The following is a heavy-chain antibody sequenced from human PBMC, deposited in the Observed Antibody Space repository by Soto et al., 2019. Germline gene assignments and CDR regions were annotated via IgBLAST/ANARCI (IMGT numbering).Heavy chain of an antibody. V-gene: IGHV4-31*03. J-gene: IGHJ6*02. CDR2: IYYSGST. Sequence: SETLSLTCTVSGGSISSGGYYWSWIRQHPGKGLEWIGYIYYSGSTYYNPSLKSRVTISVDTSKNQFSLKLSSVTAADTAVYYCARGARLAYCGCDCPDYYYYGMDVWGQGTTVTVSS. D-gene: IGHD2-21*02. CDR1: GGSISSGGYY. CDR3: ARGARLAYCGCDCPDYYYYGMDV.